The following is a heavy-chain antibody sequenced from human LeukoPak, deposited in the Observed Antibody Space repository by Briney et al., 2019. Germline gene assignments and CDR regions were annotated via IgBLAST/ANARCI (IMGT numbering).Heavy chain of an antibody. J-gene: IGHJ6*02. CDR2: VSGSGGST. CDR3: AKVYGSGSYYGWYYYYGMDV. CDR1: GFTFSSYA. Sequence: GGSLRLSCAASGFTFSSYAMSWVRQAPGKGLEWVSTVSGSGGSTYYADSVKGRFTIFRDNSKNTLYLQMNSLRAEDTAVYYCAKVYGSGSYYGWYYYYGMDVWGQGTTVTVSS. V-gene: IGHV3-23*01. D-gene: IGHD3-10*01.